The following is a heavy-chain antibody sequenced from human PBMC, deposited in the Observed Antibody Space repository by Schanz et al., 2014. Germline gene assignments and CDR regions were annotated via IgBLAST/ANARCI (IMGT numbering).Heavy chain of an antibody. CDR2: VYHSGVT. V-gene: IGHV4-59*08. D-gene: IGHD3-3*01. J-gene: IGHJ4*02. Sequence: QVQLQESGPGLVKPSETLSLTCTVSGDSIGTYQWSWIRQPPGKGLEWIGYVYHSGVTTYKSSLKSRVSKTVDTIKTQFSLNLTSVTAADTAVYYCARSTYDFWSAFDYWGQGILVAVSS. CDR3: ARSTYDFWSAFDY. CDR1: GDSIGTYQ.